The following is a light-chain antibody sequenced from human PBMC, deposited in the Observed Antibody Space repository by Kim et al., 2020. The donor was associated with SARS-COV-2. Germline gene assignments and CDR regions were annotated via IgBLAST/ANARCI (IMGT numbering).Light chain of an antibody. CDR3: ATWDDGLNGWV. V-gene: IGLV1-44*01. CDR1: NSIIGSNP. J-gene: IGLJ3*02. Sequence: GQMSTISFAGTNSIIGSNPVKWYQQFPGTAPRFLLYSNNQRPSGVPDRFSGSKSGTSASLAISGLQSEDEADYYCATWDDGLNGWVFGGGTQLTVL. CDR2: SNN.